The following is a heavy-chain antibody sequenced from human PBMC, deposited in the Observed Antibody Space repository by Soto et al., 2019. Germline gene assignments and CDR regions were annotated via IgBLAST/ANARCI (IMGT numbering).Heavy chain of an antibody. D-gene: IGHD3-10*01. CDR1: GYTFTSYA. CDR2: INAGNGNT. CDR3: ARASYYGSGSYLFDY. V-gene: IGHV1-3*01. Sequence: ASVKVSCKASGYTFTSYAMHWVRQAPGQRLEWMGWINAGNGNTKYSQKFQGRVTITRDTSASTAYMELSSLRSEETAVYYCARASYYGSGSYLFDYWGQGTLVTVSS. J-gene: IGHJ4*02.